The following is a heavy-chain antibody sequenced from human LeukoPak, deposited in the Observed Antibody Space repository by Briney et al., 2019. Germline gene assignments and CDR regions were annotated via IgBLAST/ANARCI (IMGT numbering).Heavy chain of an antibody. CDR2: IYPGDSDT. D-gene: IGHD3-10*01. V-gene: IGHV5-51*01. CDR3: ARLRSLVRGIIEDAFDI. J-gene: IGHJ3*02. Sequence: GESLKISCKGSGYSFTNYWIGWVRQMPGKGLEWMGIIYPGDSDTRYSPSFQGQVTISVDKSISTAYLQWSSLKASDTAMYYCARLRSLVRGIIEDAFDIWGQGTMVTVPS. CDR1: GYSFTNYW.